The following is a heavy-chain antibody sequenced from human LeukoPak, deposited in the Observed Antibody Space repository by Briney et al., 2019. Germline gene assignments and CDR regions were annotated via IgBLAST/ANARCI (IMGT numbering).Heavy chain of an antibody. D-gene: IGHD6-19*01. J-gene: IGHJ4*02. Sequence: SETLSLTCTVSGGSISSYYWSWIRQPPGKGLEWIAYIYYSGSTKYNPSLKSRVTISVDTSKNQFSLKLSSVTAADTAVYYCAREYTLYRSGWFLDYWGQGTVVTVSS. CDR3: AREYTLYRSGWFLDY. V-gene: IGHV4-59*12. CDR2: IYYSGST. CDR1: GGSISSYY.